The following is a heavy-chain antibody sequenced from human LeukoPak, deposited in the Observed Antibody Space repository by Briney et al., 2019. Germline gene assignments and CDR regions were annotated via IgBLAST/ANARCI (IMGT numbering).Heavy chain of an antibody. CDR1: GFTFSSYW. CDR3: ARDPYGDYVNYQLAGGLFDY. D-gene: IGHD4-17*01. V-gene: IGHV3-7*01. Sequence: GGSLRLSCAASGFTFSSYWMSWVRQAPGKGLEWVANIKQDGSEKYYVDSVKGRFTISRDNAKNSLYLQMNSLRADDTAVYYCARDPYGDYVNYQLAGGLFDYWGQGTLVTVSS. CDR2: IKQDGSEK. J-gene: IGHJ4*02.